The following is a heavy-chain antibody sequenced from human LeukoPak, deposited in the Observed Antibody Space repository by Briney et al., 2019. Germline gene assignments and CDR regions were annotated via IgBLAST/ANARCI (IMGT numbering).Heavy chain of an antibody. J-gene: IGHJ5*02. CDR3: ARDRSYYDSSGHYYGGWFDP. Sequence: ASETLSLTCTVSGGSISSGSDYWSWIRQPAGKGLECIGRIYTSGTTNYNPSLKSRVTILVDTSKNQFSLRLSSVTAADTAVYYCARDRSYYDSSGHYYGGWFDPWGQGTLVTVSS. CDR2: IYTSGTT. CDR1: GGSISSGSDY. D-gene: IGHD3-22*01. V-gene: IGHV4-61*02.